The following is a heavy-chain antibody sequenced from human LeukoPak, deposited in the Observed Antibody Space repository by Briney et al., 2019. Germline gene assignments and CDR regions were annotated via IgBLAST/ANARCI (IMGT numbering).Heavy chain of an antibody. V-gene: IGHV4-61*02. CDR2: IHTNGNT. Sequence: SQTLSLTCTVSGGSVSSGSHYWNWIRQPAGEGLEWVGRIHTNGNTNYNPSLKSRGTISKDMSNNQFSLKLTSVTAADTAVYYCVTDGAEYQLTYWGQGTLVIVSS. CDR3: VTDGAEYQLTY. D-gene: IGHD2-2*01. J-gene: IGHJ4*02. CDR1: GGSVSSGSHY.